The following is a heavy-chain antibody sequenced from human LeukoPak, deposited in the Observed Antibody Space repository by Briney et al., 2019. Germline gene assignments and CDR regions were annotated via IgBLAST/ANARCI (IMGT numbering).Heavy chain of an antibody. J-gene: IGHJ4*02. Sequence: GASVKVSCKASGYTFTSYAMNWARQAPGQGLEWMGWINTNTGNPTYAQGFTGRFVFSLDTSVSTAYLQISSLKAEDTAVYYCASGVEAAAGPGCDYWGQGTLVTVSS. CDR1: GYTFTSYA. CDR2: INTNTGNP. V-gene: IGHV7-4-1*02. D-gene: IGHD6-13*01. CDR3: ASGVEAAAGPGCDY.